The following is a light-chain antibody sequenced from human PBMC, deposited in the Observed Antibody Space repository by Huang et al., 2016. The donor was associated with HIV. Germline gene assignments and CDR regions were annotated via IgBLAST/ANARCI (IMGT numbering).Light chain of an antibody. J-gene: IGKJ4*01. V-gene: IGKV2D-29*02. Sequence: DIVMTQTPLSLSVTPGQPASISCKSSQSLLHSDGETYLYWYLHKPGQSPQLLIYEVSNRYSGEPDRFSGSGSGTDYTLRISRVEAEDVGVYYCMQRTQRPLTFGGGTKVEIK. CDR3: MQRTQRPLT. CDR2: EVS. CDR1: QSLLHSDGETY.